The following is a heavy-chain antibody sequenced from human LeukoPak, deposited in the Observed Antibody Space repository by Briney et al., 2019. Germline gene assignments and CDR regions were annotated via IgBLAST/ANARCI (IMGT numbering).Heavy chain of an antibody. J-gene: IGHJ4*02. CDR2: VSGTCLTT. CDR1: GFTFSSYA. CDR3: AKELMGFDY. V-gene: IGHV3-23*01. D-gene: IGHD2-8*01. Sequence: GGPLRLSCAASGFTFSSYAMSWVRQAPGKGLEWVSAVSGTCLTTYYADSVKGQFIVSRDNSKNTVYLQMNSLRGEDAAVYYCAKELMGFDYWGQGTLVTVS.